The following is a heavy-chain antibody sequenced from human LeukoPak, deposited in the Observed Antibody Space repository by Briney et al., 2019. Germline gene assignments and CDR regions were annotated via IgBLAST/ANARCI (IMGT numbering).Heavy chain of an antibody. Sequence: SETLSLTCTVSGGSISRSSYYWGWIRQPPGKGLEWIGSIYYSGSTYYNPSLKSRVTISVDTSKNQFSLKLSSVTAADTAVYYCASRNGGYWGQGTLVTVSS. V-gene: IGHV4-39*01. D-gene: IGHD1-1*01. CDR3: ASRNGGY. CDR1: GGSISRSSYY. J-gene: IGHJ4*02. CDR2: IYYSGST.